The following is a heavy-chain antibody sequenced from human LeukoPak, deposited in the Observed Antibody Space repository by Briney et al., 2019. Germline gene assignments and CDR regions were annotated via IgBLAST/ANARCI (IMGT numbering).Heavy chain of an antibody. J-gene: IGHJ4*02. Sequence: GASVKVSCKAPGYTFTSYDINWVRQATGQGLEWMGWMNPNSGNTGYAQKFQGRVTITRNTSISTAYMELSSLRSEDTAVYYCAIGFDSSSSGGDYWGQGTLVTASS. V-gene: IGHV1-8*03. CDR1: GYTFTSYD. D-gene: IGHD6-6*01. CDR2: MNPNSGNT. CDR3: AIGFDSSSSGGDY.